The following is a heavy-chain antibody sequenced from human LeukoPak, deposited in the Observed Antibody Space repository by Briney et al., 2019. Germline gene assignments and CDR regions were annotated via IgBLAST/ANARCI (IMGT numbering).Heavy chain of an antibody. CDR1: GGSISSYY. J-gene: IGHJ6*03. CDR2: IYYSGST. Sequence: SETLSLTCTVSGGSISSYYWSWIRQPPGKGLEWIGYIYYSGSTNYNPSLKSRVTISVDTSKNQFSLKLSSVTAADTAVYYCARVIRGYSYGSHYYYYYYMDVWGKGTTVTISS. V-gene: IGHV4-59*01. D-gene: IGHD5-18*01. CDR3: ARVIRGYSYGSHYYYYYYMDV.